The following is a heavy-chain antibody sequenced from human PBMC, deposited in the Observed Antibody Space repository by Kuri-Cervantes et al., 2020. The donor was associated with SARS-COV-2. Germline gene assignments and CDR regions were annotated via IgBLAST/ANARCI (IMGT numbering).Heavy chain of an antibody. D-gene: IGHD1-7*01. CDR1: GNTLTELP. CDR2: FDPEQREI. V-gene: IGHV1-24*01. CDR3: ASLTGTTYGALDY. J-gene: IGHJ4*02. Sequence: ASVKVSCKVSGNTLTELPLHWVRQAPGKGLEWMGGFDPEQREIIYAQKFQGRVSMTEDTSTDTAYMELSSLRSDDTAVYYCASLTGTTYGALDYWGQGTLVTVSS.